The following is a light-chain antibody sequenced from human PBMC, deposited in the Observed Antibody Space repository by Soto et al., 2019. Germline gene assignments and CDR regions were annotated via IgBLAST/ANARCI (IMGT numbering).Light chain of an antibody. V-gene: IGKV1-8*01. CDR1: QGISSY. Sequence: AIRMTQSPSSLSASTGDRVTITCRASQGISSYLAWYQQKPGKAPKLLIYAASTLQSGVPSRFSGSGSGTDFTLTISCLQSEDVATYYRQQYYSYPSALTFGGGTKVDIK. CDR2: AAS. CDR3: QQYYSYPSALT. J-gene: IGKJ4*01.